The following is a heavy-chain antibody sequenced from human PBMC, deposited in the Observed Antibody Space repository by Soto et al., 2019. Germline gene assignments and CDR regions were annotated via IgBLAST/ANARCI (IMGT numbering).Heavy chain of an antibody. CDR2: ISGSGGST. CDR1: GFTFSSYA. Sequence: EVQLLESGGGLVQPGGSLRLSCAASGFTFSSYAMSWVRQAPGKGLEWVSAISGSGGSTYYADSVKGRFTISRDNSKNTLYLQMNSLRADDTAVYDCAKVFDDSGYDAYYFDYWGQGTLVNVSS. D-gene: IGHD5-12*01. V-gene: IGHV3-23*01. J-gene: IGHJ4*02. CDR3: AKVFDDSGYDAYYFDY.